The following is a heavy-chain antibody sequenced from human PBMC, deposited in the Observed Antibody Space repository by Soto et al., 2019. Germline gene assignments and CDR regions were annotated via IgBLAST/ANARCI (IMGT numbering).Heavy chain of an antibody. V-gene: IGHV4-34*01. CDR2: INHSGST. CDR3: ARGLPIVVVVAATRPLSYMDV. D-gene: IGHD2-15*01. J-gene: IGHJ6*03. Sequence: SETLSLTCAVYGGSFSGYYWSWIRQPPGKGLEWIGEINHSGSTNYNPSLKSRVTISVDTSKNQFSLKLSSVTAADTAVYYCARGLPIVVVVAATRPLSYMDVWGKGTTVTVSS. CDR1: GGSFSGYY.